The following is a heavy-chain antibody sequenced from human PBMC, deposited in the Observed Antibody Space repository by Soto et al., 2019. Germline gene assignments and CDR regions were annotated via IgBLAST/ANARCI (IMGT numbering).Heavy chain of an antibody. V-gene: IGHV3-30*18. CDR2: ISYDGSNK. J-gene: IGHJ6*03. Sequence: QVQLVESGGGVVQPGRSLRLSCAASGFTFSSYGMHWVRQAPGKGLEWVAVISYDGSNKYYADSVKGRFTISRDNSNNTLYLQMNSLRAEDTAVYYCAKDLVGIAAYQIYYYYYYYMDVWGKGTTVTVSS. D-gene: IGHD6-13*01. CDR3: AKDLVGIAAYQIYYYYYYYMDV. CDR1: GFTFSSYG.